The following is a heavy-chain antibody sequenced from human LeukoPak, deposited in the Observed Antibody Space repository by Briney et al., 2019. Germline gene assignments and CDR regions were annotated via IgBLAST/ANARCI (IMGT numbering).Heavy chain of an antibody. J-gene: IGHJ4*02. CDR2: IYESGST. D-gene: IGHD2-15*01. V-gene: IGHV4-30-4*01. CDR1: GGSISSGDYY. CDR3: AREAPLRYCSGGSCYSFDY. Sequence: SETLSLTCTVSGGSISSGDYYWSWSRQPPGRGVEWIGYIYESGSTYYNPSLKTRVTISVDTSKTQFSLKLSSVTAADTAVYYCAREAPLRYCSGGSCYSFDYWGQGTLVTVSS.